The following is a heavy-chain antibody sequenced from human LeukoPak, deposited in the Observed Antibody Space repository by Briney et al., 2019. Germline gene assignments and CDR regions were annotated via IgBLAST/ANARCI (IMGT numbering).Heavy chain of an antibody. J-gene: IGHJ4*02. D-gene: IGHD3/OR15-3a*01. Sequence: GGSLRLSCAASGFSFSNYEMNWVRQTPGKGLEWVSYMSSSGSMTWYADSVKGRFTIPRDNAKRSLYLQMNSLRVEDTAVYYCAKLDVPPYFDSWGQGTLVTVSS. CDR2: MSSSGSMT. CDR3: AKLDVPPYFDS. CDR1: GFSFSNYE. V-gene: IGHV3-48*03.